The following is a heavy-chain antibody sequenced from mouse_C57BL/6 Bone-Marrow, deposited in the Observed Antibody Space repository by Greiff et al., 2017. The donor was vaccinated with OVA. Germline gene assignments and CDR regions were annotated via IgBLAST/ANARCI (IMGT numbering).Heavy chain of an antibody. CDR3: ARQSPYDYDGGWFAY. J-gene: IGHJ3*01. Sequence: EVQGVESGGGLVKPGGSLKLSCAASGFTFSDYGMHWVRQAPEKGLEWVAYISSGSSTIYYADTVKGRFTISRDNAKNTLFLQMTSLRSEDTAMYYCARQSPYDYDGGWFAYWGQGTLVTVSA. D-gene: IGHD2-4*01. CDR2: ISSGSSTI. V-gene: IGHV5-17*01. CDR1: GFTFSDYG.